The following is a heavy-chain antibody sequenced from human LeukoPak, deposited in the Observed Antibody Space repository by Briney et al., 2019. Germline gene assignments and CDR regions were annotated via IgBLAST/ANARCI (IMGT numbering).Heavy chain of an antibody. CDR3: ARDLDPSSSPFPYYFDY. V-gene: IGHV3-30*02. CDR1: GFTFSSYG. Sequence: PGGSLRLSCAASGFTFSSYGMHWVRQAPGKGPEWVLYIRYDGSNKYYADSVKGRFTISRDNSKNTLYLQMNSLRAEDTAVYYCARDLDPSSSPFPYYFDYWGQGTLVTVSS. J-gene: IGHJ4*02. CDR2: IRYDGSNK. D-gene: IGHD6-6*01.